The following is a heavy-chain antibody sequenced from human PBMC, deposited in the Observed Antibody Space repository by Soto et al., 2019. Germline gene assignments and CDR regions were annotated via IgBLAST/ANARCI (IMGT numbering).Heavy chain of an antibody. J-gene: IGHJ5*02. D-gene: IGHD2-2*01. CDR1: GYTFTTFW. Sequence: EVQLVQSGAEVKKPGESLRISCTGFGYTFTTFWISWVRQMPGRVLEWMGRIDPRHSYTNYSPSFEGHVTISADKSISTAYLQWGSLKASDTAMYYWARLYCSSSTCDSWFDPWGQGTLVTVSS. CDR2: IDPRHSYT. V-gene: IGHV5-10-1*03. CDR3: ARLYCSSSTCDSWFDP.